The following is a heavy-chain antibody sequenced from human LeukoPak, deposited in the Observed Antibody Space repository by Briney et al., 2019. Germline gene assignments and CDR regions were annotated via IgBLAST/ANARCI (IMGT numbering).Heavy chain of an antibody. V-gene: IGHV4-34*01. J-gene: IGHJ3*02. CDR2: INHSGST. CDR1: GGSFSGYY. Sequence: SETLSLTCAVYGGSFSGYYWSWIRQPRGEGLEWIGEINHSGSTNYNPSLKSRVTISVDTSKNQFSLKLSSVTAADTAVYYCARVPDYYDSSGYYYGIDAFDIWGQGTMVTVSS. D-gene: IGHD3-22*01. CDR3: ARVPDYYDSSGYYYGIDAFDI.